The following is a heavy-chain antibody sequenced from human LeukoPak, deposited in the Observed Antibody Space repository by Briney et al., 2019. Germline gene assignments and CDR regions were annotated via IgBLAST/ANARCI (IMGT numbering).Heavy chain of an antibody. Sequence: SETMSLTCRVAGGSISGYYWSWIRQPPGKGLEWIGYIHYSGSTHYNPSLKSRVTISVDTSKNQFSLKLSSVTAADTAVYYCARGGIVVVVAATQSPYNWFDPWGQGTLVTVSS. D-gene: IGHD2-15*01. J-gene: IGHJ5*02. CDR1: GGSISGYY. CDR2: IHYSGST. V-gene: IGHV4-59*12. CDR3: ARGGIVVVVAATQSPYNWFDP.